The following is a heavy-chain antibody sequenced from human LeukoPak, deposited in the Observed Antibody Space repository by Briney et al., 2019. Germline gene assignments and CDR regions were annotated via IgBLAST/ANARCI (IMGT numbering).Heavy chain of an antibody. Sequence: GGSLRLSCAASGFTFSSYWMHWVRQAPGKGLVWVSRINNDGSSTSYADSVQGRFTISRDNAKNTLYLQMNSLRAEDTALYYCARVARGDYYYYYMDVWGKGTTVTVSS. J-gene: IGHJ6*03. CDR3: ARVARGDYYYYYMDV. CDR1: GFTFSSYW. CDR2: INNDGSST. V-gene: IGHV3-74*01. D-gene: IGHD3-10*01.